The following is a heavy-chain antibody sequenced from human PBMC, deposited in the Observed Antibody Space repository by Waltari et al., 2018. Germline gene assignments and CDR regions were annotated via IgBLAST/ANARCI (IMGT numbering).Heavy chain of an antibody. Sequence: EVQLVESGGGLVQPGRSLRLSCTASGFTFGDYAMSWVRQAPGKGLEWVSFIRSKAYGGTTEYAASVKGRFTISRDDSKSIAYLQMNSLKTEDTAVYYCTREIGFLLFDSWGQGTLVTVSS. J-gene: IGHJ5*01. CDR3: TREIGFLLFDS. CDR1: GFTFGDYA. V-gene: IGHV3-49*04. D-gene: IGHD2-2*03. CDR2: IRSKAYGGTT.